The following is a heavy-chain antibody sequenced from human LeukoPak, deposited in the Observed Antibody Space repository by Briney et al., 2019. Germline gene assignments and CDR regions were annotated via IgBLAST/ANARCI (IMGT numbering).Heavy chain of an antibody. CDR1: GYSISSGYH. CDR3: ARLRGGYSNYDTDY. CDR2: IYHSGST. D-gene: IGHD4-11*01. V-gene: IGHV4-38-2*02. J-gene: IGHJ4*02. Sequence: SETLSLTCTVSGYSISSGYHWGWIRQPPGKGLEWIGSIYHSGSTYYNPSLKSRVTISVDTSKNQFSLKLSSVTAADTAVYYCARLRGGYSNYDTDYWGQGTLVTVSS.